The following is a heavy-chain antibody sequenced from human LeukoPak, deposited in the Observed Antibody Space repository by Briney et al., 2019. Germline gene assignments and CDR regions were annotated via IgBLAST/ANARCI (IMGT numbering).Heavy chain of an antibody. Sequence: GGSLRLSCAASGFTFSSYAMSWVRQAPGKGPEWVSAISGSGGSTYYADSVKGRFTISRDNSKNTLYLQMNSLRAEDTAVYYCAKETNQAVAGALDYWGQGTLVTVSS. J-gene: IGHJ4*02. D-gene: IGHD6-19*01. CDR1: GFTFSSYA. V-gene: IGHV3-23*01. CDR2: ISGSGGST. CDR3: AKETNQAVAGALDY.